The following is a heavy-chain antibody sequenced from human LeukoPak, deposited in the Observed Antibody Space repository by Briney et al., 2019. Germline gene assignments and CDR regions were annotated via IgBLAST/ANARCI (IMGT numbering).Heavy chain of an antibody. CDR1: GYSFTSYW. J-gene: IGHJ4*02. V-gene: IGHV5-10-1*01. Sequence: GVSLRISCKGSGYSFTSYWISWVRQMPGKGLEWMGRIDPSDSYTNYSPSFQGHVTISADKSISTAYLQWSSLKASDTAMYYCARHEAGYFDWLSSPYYFDYWGQGTLVTVSS. CDR2: IDPSDSYT. D-gene: IGHD3-9*01. CDR3: ARHEAGYFDWLSSPYYFDY.